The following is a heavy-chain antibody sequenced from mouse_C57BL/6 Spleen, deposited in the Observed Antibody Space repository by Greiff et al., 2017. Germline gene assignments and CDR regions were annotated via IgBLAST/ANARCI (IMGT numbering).Heavy chain of an antibody. CDR1: GYTFTSYW. V-gene: IGHV1-64*01. CDR3: AREAYYSNPGGYFDY. CDR2: IHPNSGST. Sequence: QVQLQQPGAELVKPGASVKLSCKASGYTFTSYWMHWVKQRPGQGLEWIGMIHPNSGSTNYNEKFKSEATLTVDKSSSTAYMQLSSLTSEDSAVYYCAREAYYSNPGGYFDYWGQGTTLTVSS. J-gene: IGHJ2*01. D-gene: IGHD2-5*01.